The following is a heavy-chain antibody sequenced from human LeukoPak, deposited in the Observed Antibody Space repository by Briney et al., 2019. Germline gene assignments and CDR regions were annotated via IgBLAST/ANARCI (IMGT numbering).Heavy chain of an antibody. Sequence: SETLSLTCTVSGGSISSSSYYWGWIRQPPGKGLEWIGSIYYSGSTYYNPSLKSRVTISVDTSKNQFSLRLSSVTAADTAVYYCARVDDDAFDIWGQGTMVTVSS. CDR3: ARVDDDAFDI. V-gene: IGHV4-39*01. J-gene: IGHJ3*02. CDR2: IYYSGST. CDR1: GGSISSSSYY.